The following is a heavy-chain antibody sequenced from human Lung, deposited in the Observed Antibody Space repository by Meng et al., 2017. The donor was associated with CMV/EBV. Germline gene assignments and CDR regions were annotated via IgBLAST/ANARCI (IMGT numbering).Heavy chain of an antibody. CDR1: GYTFSTYT. J-gene: IGHJ5*02. CDR3: ARGYDFWSAYSLIDP. CDR2: ISPYNGDT. D-gene: IGHD3-3*01. V-gene: IGHV1-18*01. Sequence: ASXXVSXKASGYTFSTYTIIWVRQAPGQGLEWMGWISPYNGDTNYAPKFQGRVSMTTDTSTSTAYLELRSLRSDDTAVYYCARGYDFWSAYSLIDPWGQGTLVTVSS.